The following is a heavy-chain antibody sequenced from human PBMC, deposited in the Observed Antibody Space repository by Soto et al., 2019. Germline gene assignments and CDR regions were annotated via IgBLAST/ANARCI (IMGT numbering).Heavy chain of an antibody. J-gene: IGHJ6*02. CDR3: ARSGLRYFDWLAGPYGMDV. V-gene: IGHV4-34*01. CDR1: GGSFSGYY. CDR2: INHSGST. D-gene: IGHD3-9*01. Sequence: PSETLSLTCAVYGGSFSGYYWSWIRQPPGKGLEWIGEINHSGSTNYNPSLKSRVTISVDTSKNQFSLKLSSVTAADTAVYYCARSGLRYFDWLAGPYGMDVWGQGTTVTV.